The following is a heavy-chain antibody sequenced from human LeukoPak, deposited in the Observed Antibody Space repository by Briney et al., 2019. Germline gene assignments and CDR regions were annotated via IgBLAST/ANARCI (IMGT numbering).Heavy chain of an antibody. D-gene: IGHD3-22*01. CDR1: GYTFAIYW. Sequence: GESLKISCKGSGYTFAIYWIGWVRQMPGKGLEWMGIIYPGDSDTRYSPSFQGQVTISADKSISTAYLQWSSLKASDTAMYYCARVRDSSASYYFDYWGQGTLVTVSS. V-gene: IGHV5-51*01. CDR2: IYPGDSDT. CDR3: ARVRDSSASYYFDY. J-gene: IGHJ4*02.